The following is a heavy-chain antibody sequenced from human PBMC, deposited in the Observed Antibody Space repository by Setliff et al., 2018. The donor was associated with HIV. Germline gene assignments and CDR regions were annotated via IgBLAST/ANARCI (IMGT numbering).Heavy chain of an antibody. CDR3: ACGAAAGTDYYYYYYMDV. D-gene: IGHD6-13*01. CDR1: GGSISSSHYY. J-gene: IGHJ6*03. V-gene: IGHV4-39*01. CDR2: IYYSGST. Sequence: SETLSLTCTVSGGSISSSHYYWDWIRQPPGKGLEWIGSIYYSGSTYYNPSLKSRVTISVDTSKNQFSLKLSSVTAADTAVYYCACGAAAGTDYYYYYYMDVWGKGTTVTVSS.